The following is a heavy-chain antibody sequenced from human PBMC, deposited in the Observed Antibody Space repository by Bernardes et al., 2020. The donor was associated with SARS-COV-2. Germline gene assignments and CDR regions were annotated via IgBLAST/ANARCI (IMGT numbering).Heavy chain of an antibody. CDR1: GFTFDDYA. CDR2: ISWNSGSI. V-gene: IGHV3-9*01. CDR3: AKAPSDGMDV. D-gene: IGHD6-6*01. J-gene: IGHJ6*02. Sequence: GWSLILSCAASGFTFDDYAMHWVRQAPGQGLEWVSGISWNSGSIGYADSVKGRFTISRDNAKNSLYLQMNSLRAEDTALYYCAKAPSDGMDVWGQGTTVTVSS.